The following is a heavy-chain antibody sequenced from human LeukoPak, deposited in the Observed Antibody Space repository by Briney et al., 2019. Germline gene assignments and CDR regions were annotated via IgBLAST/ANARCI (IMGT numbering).Heavy chain of an antibody. CDR1: GFTFSTYA. D-gene: IGHD6-13*01. V-gene: IGHV3-23*01. CDR3: AKDSKITSADYYFDY. J-gene: IGHJ4*02. Sequence: GGSLRLSCAASGFTFSTYAMGWVRQAPGKGLEWVSAISGSDVNTYYADSVRGRFTISRDNSKNTVYLQMDSLRVEDMAVYYCAKDSKITSADYYFDYWGLGTLVTVSS. CDR2: ISGSDVNT.